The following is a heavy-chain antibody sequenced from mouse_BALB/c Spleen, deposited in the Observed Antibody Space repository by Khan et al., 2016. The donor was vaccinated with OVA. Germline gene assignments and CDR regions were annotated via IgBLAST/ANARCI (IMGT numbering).Heavy chain of an antibody. J-gene: IGHJ2*01. CDR1: GFTFSSYG. Sequence: EVQLVESGGGLVQPGGSLKLSCAASGFTFSSYGMSWVRQTPDKRLELVATINSNGGSTYYPDSVKGRFTISRDNAKTTLYLQMSSLKSEDTAMYDCARVVRTINWGQGTTLTVSS. CDR3: ARVVRTIN. V-gene: IGHV5-6-3*01. CDR2: INSNGGST. D-gene: IGHD2-13*01.